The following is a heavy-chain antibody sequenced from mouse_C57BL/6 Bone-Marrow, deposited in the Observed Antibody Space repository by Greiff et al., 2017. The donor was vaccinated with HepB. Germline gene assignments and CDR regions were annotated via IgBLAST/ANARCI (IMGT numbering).Heavy chain of an antibody. CDR1: GYTFTSYW. D-gene: IGHD1-1*01. CDR3: GYYGSSSYYFDY. J-gene: IGHJ2*01. CDR2: IDPSDSYT. Sequence: QVQLQQPGAELVKPGASVKLSCKASGYTFTSYWMQWVKQRPGQGLEWIGEIDPSDSYTNYNQKFKGKATLTVDTSSSTAYMQLSSLTSEDSAVYYCGYYGSSSYYFDYWGQGTTLTVSS. V-gene: IGHV1-50*01.